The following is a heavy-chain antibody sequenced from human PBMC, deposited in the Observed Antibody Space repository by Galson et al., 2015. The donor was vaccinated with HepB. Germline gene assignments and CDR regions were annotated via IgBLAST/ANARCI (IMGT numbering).Heavy chain of an antibody. V-gene: IGHV3-30-3*01. D-gene: IGHD2-2*01. Sequence: SLRLSCAASGFTFSSYAMHWVRQAPGKGLEWVAVISYDGSNKYYADSVKGRFTISRDNSKNTLYLQMNSLRAEDTAVYYCARDGVSWVYCSSTSCEAHGMDVWGQGTTVTVSS. CDR2: ISYDGSNK. J-gene: IGHJ6*02. CDR1: GFTFSSYA. CDR3: ARDGVSWVYCSSTSCEAHGMDV.